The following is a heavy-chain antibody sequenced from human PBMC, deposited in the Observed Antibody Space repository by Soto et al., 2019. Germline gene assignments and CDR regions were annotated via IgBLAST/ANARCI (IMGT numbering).Heavy chain of an antibody. CDR3: ARQNGMLRNSMDV. CDR2: ISSSGST. CDR1: GGSISSGLYY. J-gene: IGHJ6*02. V-gene: IGHV4-30-4*01. D-gene: IGHD2-8*01. Sequence: QVHLQESGPGLMKPSQTLSLTCTVSGGSISSGLYYWSWIRQPLGKGLEWIGYISSSGSTDYNLSLNSRVTTSVDTYTDQFTLKLSSVSAAETAVYYCARQNGMLRNSMDVSGQGTTVTGS.